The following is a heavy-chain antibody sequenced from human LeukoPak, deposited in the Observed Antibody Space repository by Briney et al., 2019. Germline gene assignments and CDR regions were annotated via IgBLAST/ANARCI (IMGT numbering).Heavy chain of an antibody. D-gene: IGHD1-14*01. V-gene: IGHV3-53*01. Sequence: GGSLRLSCAASGFTVITNDMTWVRQAPGKGLEWVSALYSDGNTKYADSVQGRFAISRDNSKNTLYLEMNSLSPDDTAVYYCARGVEPLAANTLAYWGQGTLVTVSS. CDR2: LYSDGNT. CDR3: ARGVEPLAANTLAY. J-gene: IGHJ4*02. CDR1: GFTVITND.